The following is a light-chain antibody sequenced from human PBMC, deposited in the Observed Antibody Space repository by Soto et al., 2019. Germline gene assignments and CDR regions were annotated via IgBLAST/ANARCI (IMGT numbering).Light chain of an antibody. CDR1: SSNIGAGYD. J-gene: IGLJ1*01. V-gene: IGLV1-40*01. CDR3: QSYDRSLSGWV. Sequence: QXVLTQPPSVSGAPGLRVTISCTGSSSNIGAGYDVHWYQQLPGTAPKLLIYGNSNRPSGVPDRFSGSKSGTSASLAITGLQAEDEADYYCQSYDRSLSGWVFGTGTKVTV. CDR2: GNS.